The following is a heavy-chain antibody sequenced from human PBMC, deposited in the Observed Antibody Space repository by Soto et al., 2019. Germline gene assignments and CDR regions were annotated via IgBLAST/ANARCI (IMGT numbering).Heavy chain of an antibody. Sequence: SETLSLTCTVSGGSISSYYWSWIRQPPGKGLEWIGYIYYSGSTNYNPSLKSRVTISVDRSKNQFSLKLSSVTAADTAVYYCAAREWGETGRDYWGQGTLVTVSS. CDR2: IYYSGST. D-gene: IGHD3-16*01. CDR3: AAREWGETGRDY. CDR1: GGSISSYY. V-gene: IGHV4-59*12. J-gene: IGHJ4*02.